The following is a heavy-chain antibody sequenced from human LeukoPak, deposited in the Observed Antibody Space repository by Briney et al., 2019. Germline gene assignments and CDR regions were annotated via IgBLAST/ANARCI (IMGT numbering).Heavy chain of an antibody. CDR1: GGSISSSSYY. V-gene: IGHV4-39*07. CDR2: IYYSGST. CDR3: ARRGAYYYDSSGYHPGAFDI. J-gene: IGHJ3*02. D-gene: IGHD3-22*01. Sequence: SETLSLTCTVSGGSISSSSYYWGWIRQPPGKGLEWIGSIYYSGSTNYNPSLKSRVTISVDTSKNQFSLKLSSVTAADTAVYYCARRGAYYYDSSGYHPGAFDIWGQGTMVTVSS.